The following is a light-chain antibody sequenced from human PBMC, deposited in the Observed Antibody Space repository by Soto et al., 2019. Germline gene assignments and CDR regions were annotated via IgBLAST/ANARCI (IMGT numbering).Light chain of an antibody. Sequence: QSVLTQPPSVSAAPGQKVTISCSGSSSNIGGNSVSWYQQLPGTAPKFMIYDVNKRPSGVSHRFSGSKSGNTASLTISGLQADDEADYYCLSYAGSYNFVFGSGTKVTVL. CDR1: SSNIGGNS. CDR2: DVN. J-gene: IGLJ1*01. CDR3: LSYAGSYNFV. V-gene: IGLV2-11*01.